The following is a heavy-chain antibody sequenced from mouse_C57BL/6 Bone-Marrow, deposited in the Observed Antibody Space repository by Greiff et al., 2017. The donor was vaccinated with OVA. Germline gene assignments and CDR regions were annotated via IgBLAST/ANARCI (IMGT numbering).Heavy chain of an antibody. V-gene: IGHV2-5*01. CDR2: IWRGGST. J-gene: IGHJ4*01. D-gene: IGHD2-3*01. CDR3: AKMRGYYPSYAMDY. CDR1: GFSLTSYG. Sequence: VKLMESGPGLVQPSQSLSITCTVSGFSLTSYGVHWVRQSPGKGLEWLGVIWRGGSTDYNAAFMSRLSITKDNSKSQVFFKMNSLQADDTAIYYCAKMRGYYPSYAMDYWGQGTSVTVSS.